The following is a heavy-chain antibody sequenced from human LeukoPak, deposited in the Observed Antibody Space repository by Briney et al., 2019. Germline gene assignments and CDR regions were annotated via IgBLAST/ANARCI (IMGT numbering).Heavy chain of an antibody. V-gene: IGHV3-30*18. Sequence: AGGSLRLSCAASGFTFSSYGMHWVRQAPGKGPEWVAVISYDGSNKYYADSVKGRFTISRDNSKNTLYLQMNSLRAEDTAVYYCAKDVPRLYYGSGSHYGMDVWGQGTPVTVSS. D-gene: IGHD3-10*01. CDR3: AKDVPRLYYGSGSHYGMDV. J-gene: IGHJ6*02. CDR1: GFTFSSYG. CDR2: ISYDGSNK.